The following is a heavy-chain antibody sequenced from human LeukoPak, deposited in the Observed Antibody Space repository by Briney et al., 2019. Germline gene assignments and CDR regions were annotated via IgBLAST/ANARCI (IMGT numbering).Heavy chain of an antibody. CDR3: ATYPWNSSGDY. V-gene: IGHV3-53*01. Sequence: PGGSLRLSCAASGFTVSGIYMSWVRQAPGKGLEWVSVIYSGGSTYYADSVKARFTISRDNSKNTLYLQMNCLRAEDTAVYYCATYPWNSSGDYWGQGTLVTVSS. CDR1: GFTVSGIY. CDR2: IYSGGST. D-gene: IGHD2/OR15-2a*01. J-gene: IGHJ4*02.